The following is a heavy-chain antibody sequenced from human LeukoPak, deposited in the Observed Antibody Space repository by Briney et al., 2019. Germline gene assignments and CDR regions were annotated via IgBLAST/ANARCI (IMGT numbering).Heavy chain of an antibody. J-gene: IGHJ4*02. D-gene: IGHD6-19*01. CDR3: ARTYSSGWFDY. CDR1: GESFRGYY. Sequence: SETLSLTCAVYGESFRGYYWTWIRQTPGKGLEWIGEIDHIGRATYNPSLKSRVTISVDTSKNQFSLRLTSVTAADTAVYYCARTYSSGWFDYWGQGTLVTVSS. V-gene: IGHV4-34*01. CDR2: IDHIGRA.